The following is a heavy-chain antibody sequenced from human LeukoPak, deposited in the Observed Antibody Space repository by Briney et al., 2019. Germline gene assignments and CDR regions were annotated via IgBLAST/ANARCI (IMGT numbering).Heavy chain of an antibody. CDR3: ATPRKYYYDSSGYPRFDY. D-gene: IGHD3-22*01. Sequence: ASVKVSCKVSGYTLTELSMHWVRQSPGKGLEWMGGFDPEDGETIYAQKFQGRVTMTEDTSTDTAYMELSSLRSEDTAVYYCATPRKYYYDSSGYPRFDYWGQGTLVTVSS. J-gene: IGHJ4*02. CDR2: FDPEDGET. CDR1: GYTLTELS. V-gene: IGHV1-24*01.